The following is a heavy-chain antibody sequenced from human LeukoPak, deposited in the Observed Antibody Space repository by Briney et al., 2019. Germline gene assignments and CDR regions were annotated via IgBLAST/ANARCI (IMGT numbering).Heavy chain of an antibody. CDR2: INSDGSST. J-gene: IGHJ6*03. Sequence: PGGSLRLSCAASGFTFSSYWMHWVRQAPGKGLVWVSRINSDGSSTSHADSVKGRFTISRDNAKNTLYLQMNSLRAEDTAVYYCARGTWATLYYYYMDVWGKGTTVTISS. CDR1: GFTFSSYW. V-gene: IGHV3-74*01. D-gene: IGHD5-24*01. CDR3: ARGTWATLYYYYMDV.